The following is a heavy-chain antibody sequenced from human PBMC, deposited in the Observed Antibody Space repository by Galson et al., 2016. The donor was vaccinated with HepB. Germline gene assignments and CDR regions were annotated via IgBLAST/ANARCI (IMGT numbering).Heavy chain of an antibody. CDR3: ARQRVETRLNMVRGRLSEDQYYYGLDV. Sequence: SVKVSCKASGGSLRGHGISWILQAPGQGLEWMGGIIPVSGSPNYAQKFQGRVTIFADTSTNTAYLEVYSLRSEDTAVYYCARQRVETRLNMVRGRLSEDQYYYGLDVWGQGTTVTVSS. V-gene: IGHV1-69*06. J-gene: IGHJ6*02. CDR1: GGSLRGHG. CDR2: IIPVSGSP. D-gene: IGHD3-10*01.